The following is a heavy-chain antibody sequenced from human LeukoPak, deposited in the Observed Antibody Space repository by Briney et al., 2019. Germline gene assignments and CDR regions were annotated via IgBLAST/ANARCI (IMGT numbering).Heavy chain of an antibody. CDR2: FAGSDTTK. Sequence: GGSLRLSCAASGFDFSDYEMNWVRQAPGKGLEWVAYFAGSDTTKYYADSVRGRFTISRDNAKNSLFLQMNSLRAEDTALYYCTTLGYHLDSWGQGTLVTVSS. J-gene: IGHJ4*02. V-gene: IGHV3-48*03. CDR3: TTLGYHLDS. D-gene: IGHD3-22*01. CDR1: GFDFSDYE.